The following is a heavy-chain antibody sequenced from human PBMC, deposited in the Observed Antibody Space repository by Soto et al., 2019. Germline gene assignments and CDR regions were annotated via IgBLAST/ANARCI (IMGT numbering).Heavy chain of an antibody. CDR3: AGGGSIVVATRRLMDV. CDR2: INAGNGNT. J-gene: IGHJ6*03. Sequence: PSVKVSCTASGYTFTSYAMHWVRQAPGQRLEWMGWINAGNGNTKYSQKFQGRVTITRDTSASTAYMELSSLRSEDTAVYYCAGGGSIVVATRRLMDVWGKGTTVTVSS. V-gene: IGHV1-3*01. CDR1: GYTFTSYA. D-gene: IGHD3-22*01.